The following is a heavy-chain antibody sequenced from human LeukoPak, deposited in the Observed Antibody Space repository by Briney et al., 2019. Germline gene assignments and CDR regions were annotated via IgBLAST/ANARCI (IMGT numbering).Heavy chain of an antibody. J-gene: IGHJ6*02. CDR3: ARDGGASPSGLYYYGMDV. CDR2: TYYRSEWYN. Sequence: SQTLSLTCAISGDSVSSNSAAWNWIRQSPSRGLEWLGRTYYRSEWYNDYAVSAKSRITINPDTSKNQFSLQLNSVTPEDTAVYYCARDGGASPSGLYYYGMDVWGQGTTVTVSS. CDR1: GDSVSSNSAA. D-gene: IGHD4/OR15-4a*01. V-gene: IGHV6-1*01.